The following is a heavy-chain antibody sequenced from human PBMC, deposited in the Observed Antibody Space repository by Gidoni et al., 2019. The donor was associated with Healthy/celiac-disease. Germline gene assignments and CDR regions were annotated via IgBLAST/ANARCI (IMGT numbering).Heavy chain of an antibody. CDR2: ISAYNGNT. D-gene: IGHD4-17*01. J-gene: IGHJ3*02. CDR3: ARSYHDYGDYGGEDDAFDI. V-gene: IGHV1-18*01. CDR1: GYTFPSYG. Sequence: QVQLVQSGAEVKKPGASVKVSCKASGYTFPSYGISWVRQAPGQGLEWMGWISAYNGNTNYAQKLQGRVTMTTDTSTSTAYMELRSLRSDDTAVYYCARSYHDYGDYGGEDDAFDIWGQGTMVTVSS.